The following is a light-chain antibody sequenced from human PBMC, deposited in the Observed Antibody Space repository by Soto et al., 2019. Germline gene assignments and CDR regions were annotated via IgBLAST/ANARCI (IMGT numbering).Light chain of an antibody. CDR3: QQLYTLPCA. CDR2: AAS. V-gene: IGKV1-39*01. J-gene: IGKJ5*01. Sequence: DIQMTQSPSSLSASLGDRVTITCRASQSISTYLNWYQQKPGKAPKLLIYAASSLQSGVPSRFSGSGSGTEFTLTISGLLPEDFAAYHCQQLYTLPCAFGQGTRR. CDR1: QSISTY.